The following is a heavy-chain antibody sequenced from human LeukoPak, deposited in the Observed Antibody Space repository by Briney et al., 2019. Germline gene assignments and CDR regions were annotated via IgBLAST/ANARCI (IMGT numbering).Heavy chain of an antibody. CDR1: GFTFSSYA. Sequence: GGSLRLPCAASGFTFSSYAMHWVRQAPRTGLEWVAVISYDGSNKYYADSVKGRFTISKDNSKNTVYLQMSSLRVDDTAVYYCAKAASSSWPSYYYGMDVWGQGTTVTVSS. CDR3: AKAASSSWPSYYYGMDV. J-gene: IGHJ6*02. CDR2: ISYDGSNK. V-gene: IGHV3-30-3*01. D-gene: IGHD6-13*01.